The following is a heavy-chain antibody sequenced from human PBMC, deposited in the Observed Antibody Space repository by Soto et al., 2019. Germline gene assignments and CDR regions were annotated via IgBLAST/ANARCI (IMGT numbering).Heavy chain of an antibody. J-gene: IGHJ4*02. CDR1: GFNFGNNW. CDR2: MNSDGRTT. CDR3: ATAEVDY. V-gene: IGHV3-74*01. Sequence: GGSLRLSCAASGFNFGNNWMHWVRQAPGKGLEWVSRMNSDGRTTNYAGSVKGRFTVSRDNAKNTLYLKMNSLRAEDTAVYYCATAEVDYWGPGTLVTVSS.